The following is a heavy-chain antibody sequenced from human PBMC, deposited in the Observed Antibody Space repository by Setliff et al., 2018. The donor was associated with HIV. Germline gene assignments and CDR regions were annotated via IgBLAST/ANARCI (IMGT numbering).Heavy chain of an antibody. V-gene: IGHV3-21*01. D-gene: IGHD3-16*01. CDR3: ATKGTTLGSDIMYYYYYYMDV. J-gene: IGHJ6*03. Sequence: LRLSCAASTITFSNYYVNWVRQTPGKGLEWVSSISGSGDFTHYADSVKGRFTISRDNAKNSLYLQMNNLRAEDTGVYYCATKGTTLGSDIMYYYYYYMDVWGKGTTVTVSS. CDR1: TITFSNYY. CDR2: ISGSGDFT.